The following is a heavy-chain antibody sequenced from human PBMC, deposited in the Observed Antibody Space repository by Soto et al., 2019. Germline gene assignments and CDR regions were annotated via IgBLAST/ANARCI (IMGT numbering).Heavy chain of an antibody. CDR3: AKDSGTYYDFWSATYYYYYGMDV. CDR1: GFTFSSYG. V-gene: IGHV3-30*18. Sequence: TGGSLKLSCAASGFTFSSYGMHWVRQAPGKGLEWVAVISYDGSNKYYADSVKGRFTISRDNSKNTLYLQMNSLRAEDTAVYYCAKDSGTYYDFWSATYYYYYGMDVWGQGTTVTVSS. D-gene: IGHD3-3*01. CDR2: ISYDGSNK. J-gene: IGHJ6*02.